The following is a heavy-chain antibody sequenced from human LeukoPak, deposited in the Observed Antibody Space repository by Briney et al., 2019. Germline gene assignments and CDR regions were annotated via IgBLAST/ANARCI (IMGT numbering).Heavy chain of an antibody. CDR1: GDSVSNSNAA. D-gene: IGHD3-10*01. CDR2: TYYQSKWYN. J-gene: IGHJ4*02. CDR3: ARGPTMVRVFDY. Sequence: SQTLSLTCAISGDSVSNSNAAWAWIRQSPSRGLECLGRTYYQSKWYNDYAVFVQSRVTINSDTSKNQFSLKLSSVTAADTAVYYCARGPTMVRVFDYWGQGTLVTVSS. V-gene: IGHV6-1*01.